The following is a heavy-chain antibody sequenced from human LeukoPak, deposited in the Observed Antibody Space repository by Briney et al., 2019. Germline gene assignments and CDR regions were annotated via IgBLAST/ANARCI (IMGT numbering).Heavy chain of an antibody. CDR1: GFTFSSYD. CDR3: ARDRTRGYRSNGSCKHPLLHFHL. Sequence: GGSLRLSCAASGFTFSSYDMHWVRQAPGQGLEWVSYISSSGSPIYYADSVKGRFTISRDNAKNLLYLQMNSLSAGDTDVYSCARDRTRGYRSNGSCKHPLLHFHLSRRRSLVAHPS. D-gene: IGHD2-2*03. J-gene: IGHJ2*01. V-gene: IGHV3-48*03. CDR2: ISSSGSPI.